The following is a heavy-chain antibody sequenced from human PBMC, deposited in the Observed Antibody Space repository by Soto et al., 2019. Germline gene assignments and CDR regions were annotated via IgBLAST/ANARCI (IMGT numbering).Heavy chain of an antibody. CDR3: AWGGGSYSSGWYYDS. D-gene: IGHD6-19*01. CDR2: VYYRGST. CDR1: GVSISNSNTY. V-gene: IGHV4-59*08. Sequence: QVQLQESGPGLVKPSETMSLTCTVAGVSISNSNTYWNWVRQPPGKGLEWIGFVYYRGSTKYNPSLESRVTISVDASRNQLSLELTSVTATDTAVYYCAWGGGSYSSGWYYDSWGQGTLVTVSS. J-gene: IGHJ4*02.